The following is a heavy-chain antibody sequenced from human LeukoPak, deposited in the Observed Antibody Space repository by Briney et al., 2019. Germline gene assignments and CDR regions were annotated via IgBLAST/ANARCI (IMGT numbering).Heavy chain of an antibody. V-gene: IGHV1-69*05. CDR3: ARAEYSSSSGNYYYYYMDV. CDR2: IIPIFGTA. Sequence: SVKVSCKASGGTFSSYAISWVRQAPGQGLEWMGGIIPIFGTANYAQKFQGRVTITTDESTSAAYMELSSLRSEDTAVYYCARAEYSSSSGNYYYYYMDVWGKGTTVTVSS. CDR1: GGTFSSYA. D-gene: IGHD6-6*01. J-gene: IGHJ6*03.